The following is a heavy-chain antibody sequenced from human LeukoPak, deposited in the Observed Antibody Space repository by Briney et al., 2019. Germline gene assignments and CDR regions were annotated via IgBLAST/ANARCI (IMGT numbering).Heavy chain of an antibody. V-gene: IGHV4-39*01. CDR1: GFTFSSYA. J-gene: IGHJ5*02. D-gene: IGHD1-1*01. Sequence: PGGSLRLSCAASGFTFSSYAMSWVRQPPGEGLEWIGSMYYDGSTYYNPSLKSRVSISVDTSKNQFSLNLSSVTAADTAVYYCARHRTGSCPVGFDPWGQGALVTVSS. CDR3: ARHRTGSCPVGFDP. CDR2: MYYDGST.